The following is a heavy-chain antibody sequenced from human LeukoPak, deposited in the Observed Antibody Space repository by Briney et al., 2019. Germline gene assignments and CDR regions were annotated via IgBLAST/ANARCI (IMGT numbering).Heavy chain of an antibody. CDR2: IYYSGST. CDR3: ARGSIGGDLDY. V-gene: IGHV4-59*01. J-gene: IGHJ4*02. CDR1: GGSINSYY. D-gene: IGHD2/OR15-2a*01. Sequence: PSETLSLTCTVSGGSINSYYWSWIRQPPGKGLEWIGYIYYSGSTNYNPSLKSRVTISVDTSKNQFSLKLSSVTAADTAVYYCARGSIGGDLDYWGQGTLVTVSS.